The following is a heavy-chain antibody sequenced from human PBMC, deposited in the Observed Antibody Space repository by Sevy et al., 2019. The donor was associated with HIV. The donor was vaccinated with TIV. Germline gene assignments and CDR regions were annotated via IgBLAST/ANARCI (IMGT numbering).Heavy chain of an antibody. Sequence: GGSLRLSCEASGFTFSKYSMSWVRQAPGKGLEWDSTFSFCCGRINYADSVKGRFTISRDDSKNTLYLQMNSLRAEDTAVYYCAREGCTKPHDYWGQGTLVTVSS. D-gene: IGHD2-8*01. CDR1: GFTFSKYS. J-gene: IGHJ4*02. CDR2: FSFCCGRI. V-gene: IGHV3-23*01. CDR3: AREGCTKPHDY.